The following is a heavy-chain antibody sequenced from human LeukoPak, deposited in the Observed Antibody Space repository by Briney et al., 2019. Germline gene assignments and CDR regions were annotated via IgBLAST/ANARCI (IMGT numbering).Heavy chain of an antibody. J-gene: IGHJ5*02. Sequence: PSETLSLTCAVSGGSISSSNWWGWVRQPPGKGLEWTGEIYHSGSTNYNPSLKSRVTISVDKSKNQFSLKLSSVTAADTAVYYCARREYYDFWSDKDWFDPWGQGTLVTVSS. D-gene: IGHD3-3*01. CDR1: GGSISSSNW. CDR2: IYHSGST. V-gene: IGHV4-4*02. CDR3: ARREYYDFWSDKDWFDP.